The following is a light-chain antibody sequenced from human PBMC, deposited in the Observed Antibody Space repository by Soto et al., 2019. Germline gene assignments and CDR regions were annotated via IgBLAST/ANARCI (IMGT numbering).Light chain of an antibody. CDR1: QSVGASY. V-gene: IGKV3D-15*01. CDR3: QQYNNWPPAT. CDR2: GAS. Sequence: EIVLTQSPGTLSLSPGERATLSCRSSQSVGASYLAWYQQKPGQAPRLLINGASSRATGIPARFSGSGSGTEFTLTISSLQSEDIAVYYCQQYNNWPPATFGQGTRLEIK. J-gene: IGKJ5*01.